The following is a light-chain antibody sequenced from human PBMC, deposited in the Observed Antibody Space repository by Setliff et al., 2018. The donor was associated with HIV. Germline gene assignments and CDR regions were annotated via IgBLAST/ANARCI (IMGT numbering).Light chain of an antibody. CDR2: DVI. V-gene: IGLV2-11*01. J-gene: IGLJ1*01. Sequence: SALTQPRSVSGSPGQSLTFSCTGSSSDIGTYNYVSWYQQHPGEAPKLIIYDVIRRPSGVPNRFSGSKSGNTASLTISGLQTEDEADYYCCSYAGSYTYIFGTGTKVTV. CDR3: CSYAGSYTYI. CDR1: SSDIGTYNY.